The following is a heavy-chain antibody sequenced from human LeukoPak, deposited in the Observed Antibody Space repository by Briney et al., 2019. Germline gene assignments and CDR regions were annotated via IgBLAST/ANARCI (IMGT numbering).Heavy chain of an antibody. Sequence: PGGSLRLSCAASGFTFSNYAMSWVRQAPGKGLEWVSSISGSGGSTFYADSVKGRCTISRDNSKNTLYLQMNSLRAEDTAVYYCAKDLNSYGYYYYGIDVWGQGTTVTVSS. CDR1: GFTFSNYA. CDR2: ISGSGGST. D-gene: IGHD5-18*01. V-gene: IGHV3-23*01. J-gene: IGHJ6*02. CDR3: AKDLNSYGYYYYGIDV.